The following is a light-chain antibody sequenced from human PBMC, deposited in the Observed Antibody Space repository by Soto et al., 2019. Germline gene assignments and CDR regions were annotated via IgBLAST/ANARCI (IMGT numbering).Light chain of an antibody. CDR3: CSYAGTYV. CDR1: SSDVGAYNY. V-gene: IGLV2-14*01. CDR2: EVT. Sequence: QSALTQPASVSGSPGQSITISCTGTSSDVGAYNYVSWYQHHPGKVPKLLIYEVTNRPSGVSDRFSGSKSGNTASLTISGLQAEDEADYYCCSYAGTYVFGTGTKVTVL. J-gene: IGLJ1*01.